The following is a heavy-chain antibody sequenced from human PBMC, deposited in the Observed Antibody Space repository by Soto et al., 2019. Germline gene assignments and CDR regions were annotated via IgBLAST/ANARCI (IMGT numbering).Heavy chain of an antibody. V-gene: IGHV4-4*02. D-gene: IGHD3-10*01. Sequence: QVQLQESGPGLVKPSGTLSLTCAVSSGSISSSNWWRWVRQTPGKGLEWIGEVYHSGSTKYNPSLKRPVSIPVAKSKNQSTRKLSSVTAPDTAVYYCARVSRPLWFGQFTGDDYDYMDVWGKGTTVTVSS. J-gene: IGHJ6*03. CDR2: VYHSGST. CDR1: SGSISSSNW. CDR3: ARVSRPLWFGQFTGDDYDYMDV.